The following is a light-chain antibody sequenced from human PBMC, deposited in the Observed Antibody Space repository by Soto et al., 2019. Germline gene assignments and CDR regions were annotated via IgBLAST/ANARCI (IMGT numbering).Light chain of an antibody. Sequence: QSVLTQPPSASGTPGQRVTISCSGSSSNIGSNTVNWYQQLPGTAPKLLIYSNNRRPSGVPDRFSGSKSGTSASLAISGLHSEDEADYYCAAWDDSLNGWVFGGGTKLTVL. J-gene: IGLJ3*02. V-gene: IGLV1-44*01. CDR3: AAWDDSLNGWV. CDR1: SSNIGSNT. CDR2: SNN.